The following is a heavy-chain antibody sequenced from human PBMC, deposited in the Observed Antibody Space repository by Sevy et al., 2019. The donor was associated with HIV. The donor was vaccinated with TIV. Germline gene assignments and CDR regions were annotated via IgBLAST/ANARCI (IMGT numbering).Heavy chain of an antibody. Sequence: ASVKVSCKASGYTFTSYDINWVRQATGQGLEWMGWMNPNSGNTGYPQKFQGRVTMTRNTSISTAYMELSSLTSEDTAVYYCARGLSYYDILTGYYPAPYYYYGMDVWGQGTTVTVSS. CDR3: ARGLSYYDILTGYYPAPYYYYGMDV. CDR2: MNPNSGNT. CDR1: GYTFTSYD. V-gene: IGHV1-8*01. J-gene: IGHJ6*02. D-gene: IGHD3-9*01.